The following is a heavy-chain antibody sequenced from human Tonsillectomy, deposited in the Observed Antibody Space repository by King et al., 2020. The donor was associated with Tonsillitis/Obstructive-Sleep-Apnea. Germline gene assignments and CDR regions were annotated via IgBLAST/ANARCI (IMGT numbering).Heavy chain of an antibody. CDR1: GGSISSGGYY. CDR3: AREGRYYDDSSGYYQYYFDY. Sequence: VQLQESGPGLVKPSQTLSLTCTVSGGSISSGGYYWSWIRQHPGKGLEWIGYIYYSGSTYYNPSLRSRVTISVDTSKNQFSLKLSSVTAADTAVYYCAREGRYYDDSSGYYQYYFDYWGQGTLVTVSS. V-gene: IGHV4-31*03. D-gene: IGHD3-22*01. J-gene: IGHJ4*02. CDR2: IYYSGST.